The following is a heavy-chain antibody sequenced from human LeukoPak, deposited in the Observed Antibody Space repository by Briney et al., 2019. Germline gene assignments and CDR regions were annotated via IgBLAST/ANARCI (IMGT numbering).Heavy chain of an antibody. J-gene: IGHJ4*02. CDR2: SGSTT. Sequence: PGGSLRLYCAASGFIFSSYAMTWVRQAPGKGLEWVSSSGSTTDYSDSVKGRFTISRDNSKNTLYLQMNSLSAEDTAVYYCTRDSSYGDYSTAFDYWGQGALVTVSS. CDR3: TRDSSYGDYSTAFDY. V-gene: IGHV3-23*01. D-gene: IGHD4-17*01. CDR1: GFIFSSYA.